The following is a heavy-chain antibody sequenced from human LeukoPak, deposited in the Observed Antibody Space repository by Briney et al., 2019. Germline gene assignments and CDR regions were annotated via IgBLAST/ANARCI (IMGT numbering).Heavy chain of an antibody. V-gene: IGHV3-7*01. CDR3: ARDPRGSEYSHFDS. J-gene: IGHJ4*02. Sequence: GGSLRLSCAASGFTFSSYYMSWVRQAPGKGLGWVANIKQDGSETHYVDSVKGRFTISRDNAKTSLYLQMNSLRAEDTAVYYCARDPRGSEYSHFDSWGQGTLVTVSS. CDR2: IKQDGSET. CDR1: GFTFSSYY. D-gene: IGHD3-10*01.